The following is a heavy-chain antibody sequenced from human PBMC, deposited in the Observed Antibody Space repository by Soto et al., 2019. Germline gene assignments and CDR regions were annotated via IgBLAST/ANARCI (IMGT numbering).Heavy chain of an antibody. V-gene: IGHV1-46*01. CDR2: INPSGGST. J-gene: IGHJ4*02. D-gene: IGHD5-18*01. CDR1: GYTFTSYY. CDR3: ARGRTAMVHFDY. Sequence: QVQLVQSGAEVKKPGASVKVSCKASGYTFTSYYMHWVRQAPGQGLEWMGIINPSGGSTSYAQKLQGRVTMTRDTSTSTVYMGLSSLRSEDTAVYYCARGRTAMVHFDYWGQGTLVTVSS.